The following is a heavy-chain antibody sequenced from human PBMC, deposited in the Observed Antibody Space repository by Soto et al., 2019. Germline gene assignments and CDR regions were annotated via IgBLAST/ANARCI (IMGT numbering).Heavy chain of an antibody. V-gene: IGHV4-39*01. CDR3: ARTYSSALTHFDY. Sequence: PSETLSLTCTVSGGSISSSSYYWGWIRQPPGKGLEWIGSIYYSGSTYYNPSLKSRVTISVDTSNNQFSLKLSSVTAADTAVYYCARTYSSALTHFDYWGQGTLVTVS. J-gene: IGHJ4*02. CDR1: GGSISSSSYY. CDR2: IYYSGST. D-gene: IGHD6-19*01.